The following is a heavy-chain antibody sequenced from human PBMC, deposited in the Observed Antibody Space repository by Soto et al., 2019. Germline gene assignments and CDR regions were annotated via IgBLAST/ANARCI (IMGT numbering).Heavy chain of an antibody. Sequence: GGSLRLSCAASGFTFSSYAMSWVRQAPGKGLEWVSAISGSGGSTYYADSVKGRFTISRDNSKNTLYLQMNSLRAEDTAVYYCAKVSGVFYDFWSGSGASDYFDYWGQGTLVTVSS. V-gene: IGHV3-23*01. D-gene: IGHD3-3*01. CDR1: GFTFSSYA. J-gene: IGHJ4*02. CDR2: ISGSGGST. CDR3: AKVSGVFYDFWSGSGASDYFDY.